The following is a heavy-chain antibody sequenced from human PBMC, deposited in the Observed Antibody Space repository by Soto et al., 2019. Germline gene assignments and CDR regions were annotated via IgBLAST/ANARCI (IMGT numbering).Heavy chain of an antibody. CDR2: IYPGDSDT. V-gene: IGHV5-51*01. D-gene: IGHD2-15*01. CDR1: GYSFTNYW. CDR3: ARQRDLYSPLDY. Sequence: EVQLVQSGAEVKKPGESLKISCKGSGYSFTNYWIGWVRQMPGKGLDWMGIIYPGDSDTRYSPSFQGQVIISADKSITTAYLQWSSLKASDTAVYYCARQRDLYSPLDYWGQGTLVTVSS. J-gene: IGHJ4*02.